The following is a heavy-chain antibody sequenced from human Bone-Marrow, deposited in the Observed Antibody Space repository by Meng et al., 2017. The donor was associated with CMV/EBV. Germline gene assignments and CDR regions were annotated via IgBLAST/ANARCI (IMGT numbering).Heavy chain of an antibody. V-gene: IGHV1-69*12. Sequence: QVQLVQCGAEVKKPGSSVNVSCKASGGTFSSYASRWVRQAPGQGLEWMGGIIPIFGTANYAQKFQGRVTITADESTSTAYMELSSLRSEDTAVYYCARGEGLLGDWFDPWGQGTLVTVSS. J-gene: IGHJ5*02. D-gene: IGHD2-8*02. CDR2: IIPIFGTA. CDR3: ARGEGLLGDWFDP. CDR1: GGTFSSYA.